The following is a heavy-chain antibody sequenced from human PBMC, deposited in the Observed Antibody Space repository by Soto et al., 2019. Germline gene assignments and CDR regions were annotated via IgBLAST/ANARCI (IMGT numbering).Heavy chain of an antibody. CDR1: GGTFSSYA. CDR3: ARVGTAFDYYYYGMDV. V-gene: IGHV1-69*01. Sequence: QVQLVQSGAEVKKPGSSVKVSCKASGGTFSSYAISWVRQAPGQGLDWMGGIIPIFGTANYAQKFQGRVTITADESTSTAYMELSSLRSEDTAVYYCARVGTAFDYYYYGMDVWGQGTTVTVSS. CDR2: IIPIFGTA. J-gene: IGHJ6*02. D-gene: IGHD5-18*01.